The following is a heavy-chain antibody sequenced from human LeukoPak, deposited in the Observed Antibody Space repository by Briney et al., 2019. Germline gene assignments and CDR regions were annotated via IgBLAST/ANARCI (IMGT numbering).Heavy chain of an antibody. CDR1: GFTFSSYA. CDR2: ISGSGGST. J-gene: IGHJ6*02. Sequence: GGSLRLSCAASGFTFSSYAMSWVRQAPGKGLEWVSAISGSGGSTYYADSVKGRFTISRDNAKNSLYLQMNSLRAEDTAVYYCARGPWDYGGSSYYYYYGMDVWGQGTTVTVSS. CDR3: ARGPWDYGGSSYYYYYGMDV. V-gene: IGHV3-23*01. D-gene: IGHD4-23*01.